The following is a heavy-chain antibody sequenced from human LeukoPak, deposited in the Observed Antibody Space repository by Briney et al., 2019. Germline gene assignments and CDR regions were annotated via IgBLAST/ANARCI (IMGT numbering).Heavy chain of an antibody. CDR1: GFTFSDYY. CDR3: AKALEVRYDILTGYYPGY. V-gene: IGHV3-11*05. Sequence: GGSLRLSCAASGFTFSDYYMSWIRQAPGKGLEWVSYISSSSSYTNYADSVKGRFTISRDNAKNSLYLQMNSLRAEDTAVYYCAKALEVRYDILTGYYPGYWGQGTLVTVSS. D-gene: IGHD3-9*01. CDR2: ISSSSSYT. J-gene: IGHJ4*02.